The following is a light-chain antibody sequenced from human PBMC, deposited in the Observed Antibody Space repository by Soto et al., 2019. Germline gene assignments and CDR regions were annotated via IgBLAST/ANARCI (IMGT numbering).Light chain of an antibody. J-gene: IGKJ1*01. CDR3: QPYGRSPPT. CDR2: GAS. CDR1: QSVSSSY. Sequence: EIVLTQSPGTLSLSPGERATLSCRASQSVSSSYLAWYQQKPGQAPRLLIYGASSRATGIPDRFSGSGSGTDFTLTISRLEPEEFAVYYCQPYGRSPPTFGQATKVEIK. V-gene: IGKV3-20*01.